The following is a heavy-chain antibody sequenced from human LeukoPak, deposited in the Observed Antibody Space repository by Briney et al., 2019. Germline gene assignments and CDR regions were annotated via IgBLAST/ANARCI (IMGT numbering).Heavy chain of an antibody. J-gene: IGHJ3*02. D-gene: IGHD6-13*01. CDR3: ARDLSSPGAFDI. V-gene: IGHV4-34*01. CDR1: GGSFSGYY. CDR2: IYYSGST. Sequence: SETLSLTCAVYGGSFSGYYWSWIRQPPGKGLEWIGSIYYSGSTYYNPSFKSRVTIPVDTSKNQFSLKLSSVTAADTAVYYCARDLSSPGAFDIWGQGTMVTVSS.